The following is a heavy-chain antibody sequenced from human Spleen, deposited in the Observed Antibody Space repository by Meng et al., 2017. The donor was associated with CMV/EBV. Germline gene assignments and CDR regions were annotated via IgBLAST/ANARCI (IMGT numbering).Heavy chain of an antibody. CDR3: ARDLAMSAYQLLYPYYYQGMDV. J-gene: IGHJ6*02. CDR1: GFTFGSYS. V-gene: IGHV3-21*01. Sequence: GGSLRLSCVASGFTFGSYSGNWVRQAPGKGLEWVSSISSSSSYIYYADSVKGRFTISRDNAKNSLYLQMNSLRAEDTAVYYCARDLAMSAYQLLYPYYYQGMDVWGHGTTVTVSS. D-gene: IGHD2-2*02. CDR2: ISSSSSYI.